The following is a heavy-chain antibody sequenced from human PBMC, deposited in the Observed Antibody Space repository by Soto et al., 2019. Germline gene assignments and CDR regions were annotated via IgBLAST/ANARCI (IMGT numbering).Heavy chain of an antibody. D-gene: IGHD1-1*01. J-gene: IGHJ4*02. CDR3: ARSQAPQLERRSLLDY. V-gene: IGHV1-69*13. Sequence: SVKVSCKASGGTFSSYTISWVRQAPGQGLEWMGGIIPIFGTANYAQKFQGRVTITADESTSTAYMELSSLRSEDTAMYYCARSQAPQLERRSLLDYWGQGNLVTVSS. CDR2: IIPIFGTA. CDR1: GGTFSSYT.